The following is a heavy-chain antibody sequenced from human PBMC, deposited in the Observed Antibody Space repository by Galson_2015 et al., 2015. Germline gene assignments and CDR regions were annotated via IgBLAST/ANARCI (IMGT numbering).Heavy chain of an antibody. CDR3: ARADRYGDYTIDY. J-gene: IGHJ4*02. Sequence: SLRLSCAASAFTFSSYAMHWVRQAPGKGLDWVAIISYDGSNKYYADSVKGRFTISRDNSKNTLYLQMNSLRAEDTAVYYCARADRYGDYTIDYWGQGALVTVSS. D-gene: IGHD4-17*01. V-gene: IGHV3-30*07. CDR2: ISYDGSNK. CDR1: AFTFSSYA.